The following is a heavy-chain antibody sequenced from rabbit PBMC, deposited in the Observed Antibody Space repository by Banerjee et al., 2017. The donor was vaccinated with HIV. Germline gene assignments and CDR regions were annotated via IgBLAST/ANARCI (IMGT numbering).Heavy chain of an antibody. CDR1: GFSLSSSYW. Sequence: QEQLEESGGGLVQPEGSLTLTCTASGFSLSSSYWICWVRQAPGKGLEWIGCIYTNSGSTYYASWAKGRFTITRSTSLNTVTLQLNSLTAADTATYFCARSYSESRYYNNLWGPGTLVTDS. D-gene: IGHD4-2*01. V-gene: IGHV1S45*01. CDR2: IYTNSGST. CDR3: ARSYSESRYYNNL. J-gene: IGHJ4*01.